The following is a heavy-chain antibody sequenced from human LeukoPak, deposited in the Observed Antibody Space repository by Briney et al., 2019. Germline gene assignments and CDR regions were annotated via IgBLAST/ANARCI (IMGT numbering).Heavy chain of an antibody. CDR1: GGSFSGYY. CDR2: IYHSGRT. D-gene: IGHD3-22*01. V-gene: IGHV4-34*01. J-gene: IGHJ4*02. Sequence: PSETLSLTCAVYGGSFSGYYWSWIRQPPGKGLEWIGSIYHSGRTFYNPSLKSRVTISVDTSKNQFSLKLTSVTAADTAVYYCARHRGLYYYDSRPYYFDYWGQGTLVTVSS. CDR3: ARHRGLYYYDSRPYYFDY.